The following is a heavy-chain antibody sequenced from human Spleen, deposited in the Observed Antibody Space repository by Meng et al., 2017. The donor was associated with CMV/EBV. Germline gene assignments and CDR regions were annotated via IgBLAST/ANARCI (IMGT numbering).Heavy chain of an antibody. CDR1: SYY. Sequence: SYYWSWIRQPPGTGLEWIGYIYYSGSTNYNPSLKSRVTISVDTSKNQFSLKLSSVTAADTAVYYCARSGAPFYCSSTSCYKLAWFDPWGQGTLVTVSS. CDR2: IYYSGST. CDR3: ARSGAPFYCSSTSCYKLAWFDP. V-gene: IGHV4-59*01. J-gene: IGHJ5*02. D-gene: IGHD2-2*02.